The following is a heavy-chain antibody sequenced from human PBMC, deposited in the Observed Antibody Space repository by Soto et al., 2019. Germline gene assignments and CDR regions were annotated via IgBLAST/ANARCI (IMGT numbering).Heavy chain of an antibody. Sequence: GGSLRLSCAASGFTFSSFAMHWVRQAPGKGLEWVAILSYDGRNKYYADSVKGRFTISRDNSKNTLYLQMNSLRAEDTAVYYCASQWAAAGTINYWGQGTLVT. J-gene: IGHJ4*02. V-gene: IGHV3-30*04. D-gene: IGHD6-13*01. CDR1: GFTFSSFA. CDR3: ASQWAAAGTINY. CDR2: LSYDGRNK.